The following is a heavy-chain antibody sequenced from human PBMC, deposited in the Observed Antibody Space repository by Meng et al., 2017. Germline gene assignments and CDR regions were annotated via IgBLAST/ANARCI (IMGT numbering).Heavy chain of an antibody. CDR1: GFPLRRYA. D-gene: IGHD3-10*01. V-gene: IGHV3-23*01. CDR3: ARDTDYYGSGSYIY. Sequence: GWGLLPPGGSLRLSCVASGFPLRRYAMSWVRQAPGKGLEWVSGFSGGGGTTYYADSAKGRFTISRDNAKNSLYLQMNSLRAEDTAVYYCARDTDYYGSGSYIYWGQGTLVTVSS. CDR2: FSGGGGTT. J-gene: IGHJ4*02.